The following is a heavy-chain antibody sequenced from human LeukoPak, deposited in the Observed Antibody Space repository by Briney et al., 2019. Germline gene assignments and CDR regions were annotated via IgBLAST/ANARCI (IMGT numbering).Heavy chain of an antibody. CDR3: ARDYGYSSSWYLDY. J-gene: IGHJ4*02. V-gene: IGHV4-4*07. CDR2: IYTSGST. CDR1: GDSISSYY. D-gene: IGHD6-13*01. Sequence: PSETLSLTCTVSGDSISSYYWSWMRQPAGKGLEWIGRIYTSGSTNYNPSLKSRVSMAGDTSKNQFSLKLSSVTPADTAVYYCARDYGYSSSWYLDYWGQGTLVTVSS.